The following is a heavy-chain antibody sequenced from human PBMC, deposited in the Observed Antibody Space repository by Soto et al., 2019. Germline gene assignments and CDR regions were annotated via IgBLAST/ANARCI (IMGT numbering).Heavy chain of an antibody. CDR1: GGSISGYY. Sequence: SETLSLTCTVAGGSISGYYWSWIRQPPGKGLEWIGYMYNTGSTVYNPSFKSRVTISVDTSKNQFSLKLNSVTAADTAVYYCARDLWGYCGTDCYPLDVWGQGTTVTVSS. CDR2: MYNTGST. D-gene: IGHD2-21*02. V-gene: IGHV4-59*01. CDR3: ARDLWGYCGTDCYPLDV. J-gene: IGHJ6*02.